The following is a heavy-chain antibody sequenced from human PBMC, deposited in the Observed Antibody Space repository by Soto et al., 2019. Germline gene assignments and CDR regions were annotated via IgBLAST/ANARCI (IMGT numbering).Heavy chain of an antibody. CDR2: ISGSGGST. CDR1: GFTFSSYA. D-gene: IGHD3-10*01. V-gene: IGHV3-23*01. CDR3: AKTAQYYYGSGSYYPDY. J-gene: IGHJ4*02. Sequence: GGSLRLSCAASGFTFSSYAMSWVRQAPGKGLEWVSAISGSGGSTYYADSVKGRFTISRDNSKNTLYLQMNSLRAEDTAVYYCAKTAQYYYGSGSYYPDYWGQGTLVTVSS.